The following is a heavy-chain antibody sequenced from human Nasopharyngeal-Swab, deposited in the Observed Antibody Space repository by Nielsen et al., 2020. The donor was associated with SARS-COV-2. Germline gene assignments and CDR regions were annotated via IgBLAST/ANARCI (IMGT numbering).Heavy chain of an antibody. CDR2: ISSDSSYI. J-gene: IGHJ4*02. CDR3: ARDWGQGMTTVGKGYDY. V-gene: IGHV3-21*01. D-gene: IGHD4-11*01. Sequence: WIRQPPGKGLEWVSSISSDSSYIYYAASVKGRFTISRDNARNSLYLQMKSLRLEDTAVYFCARDWGQGMTTVGKGYDYWGQGTLVTVSS.